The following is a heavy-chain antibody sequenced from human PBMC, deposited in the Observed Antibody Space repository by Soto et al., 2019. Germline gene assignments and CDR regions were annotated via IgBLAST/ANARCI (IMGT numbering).Heavy chain of an antibody. Sequence: GGSLRLSCAASGFMFSAYAMLWVRQAPGKGLEWVAAISYDGTNKYYADSVKGRFTISRDNSKNTLFLQMNSLRAEDTAVYYCARDPSPYTSGWYGVDFWGHGTLVTAPQ. J-gene: IGHJ4*01. CDR3: ARDPSPYTSGWYGVDF. CDR1: GFMFSAYA. V-gene: IGHV3-30*04. D-gene: IGHD6-19*01. CDR2: ISYDGTNK.